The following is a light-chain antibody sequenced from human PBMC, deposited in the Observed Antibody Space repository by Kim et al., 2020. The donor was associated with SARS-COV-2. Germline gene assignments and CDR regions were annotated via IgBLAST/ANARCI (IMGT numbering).Light chain of an antibody. CDR2: AAS. J-gene: IGKJ1*01. CDR1: QNINTW. CDR3: HQYQSHGTST. V-gene: IGKV1-5*03. Sequence: DIQMTQSPSTLSASVGDRVTITCRASQNINTWLAWYQKKAGEAPKLLIYAASVLDSGVPSRFSGSGSGTEFTLTISSLQPDDFTTYYCHQYQSHGTSTFGQGTKVDIK.